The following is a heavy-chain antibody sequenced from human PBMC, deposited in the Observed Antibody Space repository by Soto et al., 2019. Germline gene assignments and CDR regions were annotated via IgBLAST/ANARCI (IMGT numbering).Heavy chain of an antibody. CDR3: AREDSIIIPAVSDF. Sequence: GGSLRLSCVGSGFTFSTYSINWVRQAPGKGLEWVSSISSRSDIYYADSVKGRFTISRGNAKSSVSLQMNTLRVEDTAVYYCAREDSIIIPAVSDFWGQGTLVTVSS. CDR1: GFTFSTYS. V-gene: IGHV3-21*01. D-gene: IGHD2-2*01. CDR2: ISSRSDI. J-gene: IGHJ4*02.